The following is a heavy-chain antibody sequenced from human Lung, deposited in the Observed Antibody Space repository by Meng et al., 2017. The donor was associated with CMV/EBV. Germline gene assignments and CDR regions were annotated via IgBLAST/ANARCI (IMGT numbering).Heavy chain of an antibody. CDR2: IRYDGSNK. Sequence: GGSLRLSCAASGFTFSSYSMHWVRQAPGKGLEWVAFIRYDGSNKYYADSVKGRFTISRDNSKNTLYLQMNSLRAEDTAVYYCAKDLGRDAYYDFWSGPPPPGFDYXGRGTLXTVSS. CDR3: AKDLGRDAYYDFWSGPPPPGFDY. CDR1: GFTFSSYS. D-gene: IGHD3-3*01. V-gene: IGHV3-30*02. J-gene: IGHJ4*02.